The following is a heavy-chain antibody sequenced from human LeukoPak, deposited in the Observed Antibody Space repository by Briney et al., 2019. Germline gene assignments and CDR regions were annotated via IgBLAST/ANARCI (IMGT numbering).Heavy chain of an antibody. CDR3: ARDDYGDMGRFDP. J-gene: IGHJ5*02. V-gene: IGHV1-69*05. CDR1: GGAFSSYA. CDR2: IIPIFGTA. D-gene: IGHD4-17*01. Sequence: SVKVSCKASGGAFSSYAISWVRQAPGQGLEWMGGIIPIFGTANYAQKFQGRVTITTDESTSTAYMALSSLRSEDTAVYYCARDDYGDMGRFDPSGQGTLVTVSS.